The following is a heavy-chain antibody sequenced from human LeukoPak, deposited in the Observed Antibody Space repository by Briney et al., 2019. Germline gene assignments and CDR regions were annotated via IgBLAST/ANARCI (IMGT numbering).Heavy chain of an antibody. CDR3: ARWVSGWYGAPYNWFDP. D-gene: IGHD6-19*01. V-gene: IGHV1-18*01. J-gene: IGHJ5*02. CDR1: GYTFTSYG. CDR2: NSAYNGNT. Sequence: ASVKVSCKASGYTFTSYGISWVRQAPGQGLEWMGWNSAYNGNTNYAQKLQGRVTMTTDTSTSTAYMELRSLRSDDTAVYYCARWVSGWYGAPYNWFDPWGPGTLVTVSS.